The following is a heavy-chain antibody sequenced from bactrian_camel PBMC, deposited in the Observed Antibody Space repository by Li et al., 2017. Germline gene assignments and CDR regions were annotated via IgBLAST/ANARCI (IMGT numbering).Heavy chain of an antibody. Sequence: VQLVESGGGLVQPGGSLRLSCAASGLSFSQLNMGWVRQAPGKEIEWVSTSALGDATYYADFLKGRFTISRDNAKNTLFLQMNSLKTEDTAVYHCAAHNVDTSLFLFQFDFWGQGTQVTVS. V-gene: IGHV3S40*01. CDR1: GLSFSQLN. CDR2: SALGDAT. CDR3: AAHNVDTSLFLFQFDF. J-gene: IGHJ4*01.